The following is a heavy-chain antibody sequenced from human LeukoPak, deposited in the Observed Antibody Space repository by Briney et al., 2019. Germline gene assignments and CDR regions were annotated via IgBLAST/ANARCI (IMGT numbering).Heavy chain of an antibody. CDR2: IDHRGDT. CDR3: AWGATISETGYFDF. J-gene: IGHJ4*03. Sequence: PSETLSLTCAVYGGSFSRYYWSWTRQSPGKGLEWIAEIDHRGDTNYNPSVKSRVTISIDTSKNQFSLKLRLLSAADTALYYCAWGATISETGYFDFWGQGTLVTVSS. CDR1: GGSFSRYY. V-gene: IGHV4-34*01. D-gene: IGHD5-24*01.